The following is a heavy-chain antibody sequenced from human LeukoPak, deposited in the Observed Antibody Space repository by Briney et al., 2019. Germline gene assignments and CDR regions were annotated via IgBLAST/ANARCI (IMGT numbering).Heavy chain of an antibody. CDR2: IIPIFGTA. J-gene: IGHJ4*02. D-gene: IGHD2-8*02. CDR3: ARDKVSSTGYFDY. CDR1: GGTFSSYA. Sequence: SVKVSCKASGGTFSSYAISWVRQAPGQGLGWMGGIIPIFGTANYAQKFQGRVTITADESTSTAYMELSSLRSEDTAVYYCARDKVSSTGYFDYWGQGTLVTVSS. V-gene: IGHV1-69*13.